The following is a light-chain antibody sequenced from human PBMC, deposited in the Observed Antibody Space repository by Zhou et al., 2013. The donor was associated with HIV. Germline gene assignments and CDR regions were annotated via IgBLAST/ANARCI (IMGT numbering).Light chain of an antibody. CDR2: DAS. V-gene: IGKV1-33*01. Sequence: DIQMTQSPSSLAASVGDRVTITCQATQDIRKFLNWYQQKPGRAPKLLIYDASNLEAGVPRRFSGRGSGTEFSLTISSLQPEDFATFYCQQYDSYPLTFGGGTKVEMK. CDR3: QQYDSYPLT. J-gene: IGKJ4*01. CDR1: QDIRKF.